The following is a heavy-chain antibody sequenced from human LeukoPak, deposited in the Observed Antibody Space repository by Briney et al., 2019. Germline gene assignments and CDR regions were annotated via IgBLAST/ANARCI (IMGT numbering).Heavy chain of an antibody. D-gene: IGHD3-16*01. CDR3: ARGTNLGN. J-gene: IGHJ4*02. Sequence: GGSLRLSCAASGFTFSSYSMNWVRQAPGKGLEWVSSISSSSSYIYHADSVKGRFTISRDNAKNSLYLQMNSLRAEDTAVYYCARGTNLGNWGQGTLVTVSS. V-gene: IGHV3-21*04. CDR2: ISSSSSYI. CDR1: GFTFSSYS.